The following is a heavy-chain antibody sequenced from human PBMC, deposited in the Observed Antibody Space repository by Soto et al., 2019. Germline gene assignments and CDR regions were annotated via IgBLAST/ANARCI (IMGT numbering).Heavy chain of an antibody. CDR1: GYSFTRHD. D-gene: IGHD3-3*01. CDR2: INPSSGNT. CDR3: ARAGILFSGVIVFYGMDV. J-gene: IGHJ6*02. V-gene: IGHV1-8*01. Sequence: QVQLVQSGAEVKKPGASVNVSCKASGYSFTRHDINWVRQAPGQGLEWMGWINPSSGNTGYAQRFLGRLTMTTDTSTSTAYMELSGLKSEDTAIYYCARAGILFSGVIVFYGMDVWGQGTTVTVPS.